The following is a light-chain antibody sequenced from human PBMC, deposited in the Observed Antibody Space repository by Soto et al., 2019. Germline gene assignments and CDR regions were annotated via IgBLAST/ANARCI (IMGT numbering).Light chain of an antibody. V-gene: IGKV3D-20*02. CDR2: DVS. J-gene: IGKJ5*01. CDR1: QSVSSNY. CDR3: QQRSNWPPIT. Sequence: EIVLTQSPGTLSLSPGERASLSCRASQSVSSNYLAWYQQKSGQAPSLLIYDVSRRATGIPERFSGSGSGTDFTLTISSLEPEDFAFYYCQQRSNWPPITFGQGTRLEIK.